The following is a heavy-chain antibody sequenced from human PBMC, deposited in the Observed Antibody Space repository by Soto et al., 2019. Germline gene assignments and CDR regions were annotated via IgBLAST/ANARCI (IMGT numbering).Heavy chain of an antibody. CDR1: GGSISSYY. V-gene: IGHV4-59*01. CDR3: ARGYKSGYGFFDS. Sequence: SETLSRTCTVSGGSISSYYWSWIRQPPGKGLEWIGYVYYRGNTNYNPSLKTRVTISVDTSKNQFSLKLNSVTAADTAVYYCARGYKSGYGFFDSCAQGTLVTVSS. CDR2: VYYRGNT. D-gene: IGHD3-9*01. J-gene: IGHJ4*02.